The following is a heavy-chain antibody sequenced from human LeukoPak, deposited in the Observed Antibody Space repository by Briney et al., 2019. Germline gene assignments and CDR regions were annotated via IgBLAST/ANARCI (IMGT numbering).Heavy chain of an antibody. V-gene: IGHV3-23*01. Sequence: GGSLRLSCAASGFTFDDYAMPWVRQAPGKGLEWVSGISVAGSKRHYADSVKGRFTISRDNSKNTLYLQMNSLRAEDTALYYCAKDSLAYCTSSSCFDFDFWGQGALVTVSS. CDR2: ISVAGSKR. CDR1: GFTFDDYA. D-gene: IGHD2-2*01. CDR3: AKDSLAYCTSSSCFDFDF. J-gene: IGHJ4*02.